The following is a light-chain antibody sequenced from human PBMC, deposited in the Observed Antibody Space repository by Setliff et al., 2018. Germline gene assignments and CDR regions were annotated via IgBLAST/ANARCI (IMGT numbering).Light chain of an antibody. Sequence: QSALTQPPSASGSPGQSVTISCTGTSSDVSGYNYVSWYQQHPGKAPKLMIYEVSKRPSGVPDRFSGSKSGNTASPTVSGLQAEDEADYYCSSYEGSNNYVFGTGTKVTVL. CDR1: SSDVSGYNY. V-gene: IGLV2-8*01. J-gene: IGLJ1*01. CDR3: SSYEGSNNYV. CDR2: EVS.